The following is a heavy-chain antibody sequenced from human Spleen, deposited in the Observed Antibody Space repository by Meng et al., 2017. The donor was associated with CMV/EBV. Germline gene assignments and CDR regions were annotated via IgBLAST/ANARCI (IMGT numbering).Heavy chain of an antibody. J-gene: IGHJ5*02. V-gene: IGHV4-30-4*08. D-gene: IGHD1-26*01. Sequence: LRLSCSVSGGSISSSNHYWGWIRQPPGKGLEWIGYIYYSGSTYYNPSLKSRVTISVDTSKNQFSLKLSSVTAADTAVYYCASGRGGNWFDPWGQGTLVTVSS. CDR2: IYYSGST. CDR1: GGSISSSNHY. CDR3: ASGRGGNWFDP.